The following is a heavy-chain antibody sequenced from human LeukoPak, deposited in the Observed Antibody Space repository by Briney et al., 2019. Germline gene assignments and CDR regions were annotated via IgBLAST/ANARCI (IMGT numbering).Heavy chain of an antibody. V-gene: IGHV4-31*03. D-gene: IGHD3-10*01. CDR2: IYYSGST. CDR1: GGSISSGGYY. J-gene: IGHJ4*02. Sequence: SQTLSLTCTVSGGSISSGGYYWSWIRQHPGKGLEWIGYIYYSGSTYYNPSLKSRATISVDTSKNQFSLKLSSVTAADTAVYYCARAATVLLWFGELSPTRFDYWGQGTLVTVSS. CDR3: ARAATVLLWFGELSPTRFDY.